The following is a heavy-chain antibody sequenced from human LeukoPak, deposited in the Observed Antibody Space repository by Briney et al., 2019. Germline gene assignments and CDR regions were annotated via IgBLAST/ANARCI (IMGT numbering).Heavy chain of an antibody. CDR3: ARANYFDY. CDR1: GGPISNHY. J-gene: IGHJ4*02. CDR2: IYHTGST. Sequence: SETLSLTCTVSGGPISNHYWSWFRQSPGTGLEWIGSIYHTGSTNYNPSLKSRVTISVDKSKNQFSLKLTSLTAADTAVYYCARANYFDYWGQGTLVTVSS. V-gene: IGHV4-59*11.